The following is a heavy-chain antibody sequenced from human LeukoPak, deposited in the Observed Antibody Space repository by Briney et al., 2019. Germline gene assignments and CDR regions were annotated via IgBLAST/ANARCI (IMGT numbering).Heavy chain of an antibody. D-gene: IGHD4-17*01. CDR2: IYYSGSA. J-gene: IGHJ6*03. CDR3: ARYGDYGRDYMDV. CDR1: GGSISSYY. Sequence: SETLSLTCTVSGGSISSYYWSWIRQPPGKGLEWIGYIYYSGSANYNPSLKSRVTISVDTSENQFSLKLSSVTAADTAVYYCARYGDYGRDYMDVWGKGTTVTISS. V-gene: IGHV4-59*01.